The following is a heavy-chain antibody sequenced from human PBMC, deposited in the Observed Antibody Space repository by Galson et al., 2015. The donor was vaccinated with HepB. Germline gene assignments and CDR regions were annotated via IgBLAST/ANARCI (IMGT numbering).Heavy chain of an antibody. CDR3: AREPYYDSSAGYFDY. J-gene: IGHJ4*02. CDR1: GFTFSSYA. CDR2: ISYDGSNK. V-gene: IGHV3-30*04. D-gene: IGHD3-22*01. Sequence: LRLSCAASGFTFSSYAMHWVRQAPGKGLEWVAVISYDGSNKYYADSVKGRFTISRDNSKNTLYLQMNSLRAEDTAVYYCAREPYYDSSAGYFDYWGQGTLVTVSS.